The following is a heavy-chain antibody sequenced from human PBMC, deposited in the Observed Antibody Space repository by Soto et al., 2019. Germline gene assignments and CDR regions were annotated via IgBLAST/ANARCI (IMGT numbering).Heavy chain of an antibody. Sequence: SLRLSCAASGFTFGTYTMNWVRQAPGKGLEWVSALGGGGDTHYAESVKGRFTISRDYSKNILLLQMNSLRDEDSAIYYCTKDRHPDGIWTFDFWGQGTLVTVSS. CDR2: LGGGGDT. J-gene: IGHJ4*02. CDR3: TKDRHPDGIWTFDF. V-gene: IGHV3-23*01. CDR1: GFTFGTYT. D-gene: IGHD3-9*01.